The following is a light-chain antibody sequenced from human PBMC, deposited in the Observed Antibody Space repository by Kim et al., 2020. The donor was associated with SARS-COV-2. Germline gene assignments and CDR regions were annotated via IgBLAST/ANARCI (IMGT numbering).Light chain of an antibody. CDR2: RNN. V-gene: IGLV10-54*01. CDR3: SAWDSNLNTWV. J-gene: IGLJ3*02. Sequence: QAGLTQPPSVSKGLRQAATLTCTGNNNNVGDQGTAWLQQHQGHPPKLLSFRNNNRPSGISERFSASTSGNTASLTITGLQPEDEADYYCSAWDSNLNTWVFGGGTQLTVL. CDR1: NNNVGDQG.